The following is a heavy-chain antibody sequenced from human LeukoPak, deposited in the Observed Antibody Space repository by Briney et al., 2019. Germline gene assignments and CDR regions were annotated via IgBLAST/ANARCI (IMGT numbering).Heavy chain of an antibody. CDR1: GYSFTSYW. D-gene: IGHD5-12*01. CDR2: IYPGGSDT. V-gene: IGHV5-51*01. J-gene: IGHJ6*02. Sequence: GESLKISCKGSGYSFTSYWIGWVRQMPGKGLEWMGIIYPGGSDTRYSPSFQGQVTISADKSISTAYLQWSSLKASDTAMYYCARQGTYSGYDYYYYGMDVWGQGTTVTVSS. CDR3: ARQGTYSGYDYYYYGMDV.